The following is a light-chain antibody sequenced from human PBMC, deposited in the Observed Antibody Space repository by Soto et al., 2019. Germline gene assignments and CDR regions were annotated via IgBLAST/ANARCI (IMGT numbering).Light chain of an antibody. J-gene: IGLJ3*02. CDR2: EVT. CDR3: SSFTSSHTWV. V-gene: IGLV2-14*01. CDR1: SSDVGGYNY. Sequence: QSALTQPASVSGSPGQSIAIFCTGTSSDVGGYNYVSWYQQHPGKAPKVMIYEVTNRPSGVSNRFSGSKSGNTASLTISELQAEDEADYHCSSFTSSHTWVFGGGTKLTVL.